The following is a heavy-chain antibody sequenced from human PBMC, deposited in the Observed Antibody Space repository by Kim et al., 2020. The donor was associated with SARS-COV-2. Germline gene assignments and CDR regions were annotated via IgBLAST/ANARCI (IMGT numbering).Heavy chain of an antibody. CDR3: ARASSIAARFDY. CDR1: GGTFSSYA. CDR2: IIPIFGTA. J-gene: IGHJ4*02. Sequence: SVKVSCKASGGTFSSYAISWVRQAPGQGLEWMGGIIPIFGTANYAQKFQGRVTITADESTSTAYMELSSLRSDDTAVYYCARASSIAARFDYWGQGTLVTVSS. V-gene: IGHV1-69*13. D-gene: IGHD6-6*01.